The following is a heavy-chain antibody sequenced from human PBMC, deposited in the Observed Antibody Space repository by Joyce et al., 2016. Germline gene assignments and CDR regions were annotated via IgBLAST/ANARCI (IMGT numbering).Heavy chain of an antibody. CDR2: IDHRDSYT. J-gene: IGHJ5*02. Sequence: EVQLVQSGAEVKKPGESLGISCKGSGYSCTSHWISWVRQMPGKGLEWMGRIDHRDSYTDYSPSFEGHVTISVDKTISAAYLQWSSLRASDTAIYYCARHVTDWFDPWGQGTLVTVSS. CDR3: ARHVTDWFDP. V-gene: IGHV5-10-1*03. CDR1: GYSCTSHW. D-gene: IGHD3-10*02.